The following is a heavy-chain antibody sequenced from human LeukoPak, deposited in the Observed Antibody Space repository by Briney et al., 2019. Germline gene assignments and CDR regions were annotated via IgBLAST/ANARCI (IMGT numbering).Heavy chain of an antibody. CDR1: GGSISSSSYY. Sequence: SETLSLTCTVSGGSISSSSYYWGWIRQPPGEGLGWIGSIYYGGNTYYNPSLKSRVTMSVDTSKNQFSLKLSSVTAADTAVYYCARHDSSGPYNAFDIWGQGTVVTVSS. V-gene: IGHV4-39*01. CDR3: ARHDSSGPYNAFDI. D-gene: IGHD3-22*01. J-gene: IGHJ3*02. CDR2: IYYGGNT.